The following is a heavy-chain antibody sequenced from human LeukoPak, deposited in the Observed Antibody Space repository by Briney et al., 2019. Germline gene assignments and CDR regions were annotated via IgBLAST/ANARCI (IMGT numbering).Heavy chain of an antibody. D-gene: IGHD5-18*01. CDR3: ARDRRAMFDY. CDR1: GGSISSYY. J-gene: IGHJ4*02. CDR2: ISSSRST. Sequence: SETLSLTCTVSGGSISSYYWSWIRQPPGKGLEWIGYISSSRSTNSNSSLKSRVTISVDTSKYQFSLKLSSVTAADTAVYYCARDRRAMFDYWGQGTLVTVSS. V-gene: IGHV4-59*01.